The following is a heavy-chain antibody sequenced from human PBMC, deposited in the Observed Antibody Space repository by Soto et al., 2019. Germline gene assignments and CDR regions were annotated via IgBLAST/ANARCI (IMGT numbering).Heavy chain of an antibody. CDR1: GFTFSSYA. CDR2: ISYDGSNK. V-gene: IGHV3-30-3*01. J-gene: IGHJ4*02. CDR3: ARDPVWLVMYYFDY. Sequence: GGSLRLSCAASGFTFSSYAMHWVRQAPGKGLEWVAVISYDGSNKYYADSVKGRFTISRDNSKNTLYLQMNSLRAEDTAVYYCARDPVWLVMYYFDYWGQGTLVTVSS. D-gene: IGHD6-19*01.